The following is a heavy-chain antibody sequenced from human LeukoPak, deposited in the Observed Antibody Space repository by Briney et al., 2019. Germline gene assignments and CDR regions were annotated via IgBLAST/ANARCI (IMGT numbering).Heavy chain of an antibody. Sequence: PGGSLRLSCVASGFTFSSYWMSWVRQAPGKGLEWVANIKQDGSEKYYVDSVKGRFTISRDNSKNTLYLQMNGLRPEDTAVYYCARDRILTGYLSAVLDYWGQGTLVTVSS. CDR3: ARDRILTGYLSAVLDY. CDR2: IKQDGSEK. CDR1: GFTFSSYW. J-gene: IGHJ4*02. V-gene: IGHV3-7*01. D-gene: IGHD3-9*01.